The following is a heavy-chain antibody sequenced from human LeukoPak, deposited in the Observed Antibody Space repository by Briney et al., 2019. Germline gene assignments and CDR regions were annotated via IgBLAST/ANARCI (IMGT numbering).Heavy chain of an antibody. CDR1: GFTFSTYN. Sequence: PGGSLRLSCAASGFTFSTYNMNWVRQAPGKGLEWVSYISTSGSTIYYAGSVKGRFTISRDNAKNSLYLQMNSLRDEDTAVYYCARSFDGAGADWGQGTLVTVSS. V-gene: IGHV3-48*02. CDR2: ISTSGSTI. CDR3: ARSFDGAGAD. D-gene: IGHD3-9*01. J-gene: IGHJ4*02.